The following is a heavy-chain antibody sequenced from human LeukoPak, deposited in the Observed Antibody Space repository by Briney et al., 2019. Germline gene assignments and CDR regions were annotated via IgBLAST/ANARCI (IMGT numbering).Heavy chain of an antibody. D-gene: IGHD3-22*01. J-gene: IGHJ4*02. CDR2: IYYSGST. CDR1: GGSISSYY. CDR3: ARHVFHSSSSYYEFFDY. Sequence: SETLSLTCTVSGGSISSYYWSWIRQPPGKGLEWIGYIYYSGSTNYNPSLKSRVTISVDTSKNQFSLKLNSVTAADTAVYYCARHVFHSSSSYYEFFDYWGQGTLVTVPS. V-gene: IGHV4-59*01.